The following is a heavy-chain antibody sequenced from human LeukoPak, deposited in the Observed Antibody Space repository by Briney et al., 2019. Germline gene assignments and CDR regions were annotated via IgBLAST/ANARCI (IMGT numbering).Heavy chain of an antibody. D-gene: IGHD6-6*01. CDR3: ARRPVVVPSLDY. Sequence: GGSLRLSCAASGFTLSSYAMSWVRQGPGKGLEWVSAISVSGNTYHADSVKGRFTISRDSYKNTLYLQMNSLRAEDTAVYYCARRPVVVPSLDYWGQGTLVTVSS. CDR1: GFTLSSYA. CDR2: ISVSGNT. V-gene: IGHV3-23*01. J-gene: IGHJ4*02.